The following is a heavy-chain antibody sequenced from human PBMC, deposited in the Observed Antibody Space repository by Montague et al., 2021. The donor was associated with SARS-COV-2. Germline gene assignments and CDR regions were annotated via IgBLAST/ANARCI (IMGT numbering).Heavy chain of an antibody. CDR3: ARDYPRGDILTVYYYYMDV. CDR1: GFTFSSYG. V-gene: IGHV3-33*01. Sequence: SLRLSCAASGFTFSSYGMHWVRQAPGKGLEWVAVIWYDGSNKYYADSVKGRFTISRDNSKNTLYLQTNSLRAEDTAAYYCARDYPRGDILTVYYYYMDVWAKGPRSPSP. D-gene: IGHD3-9*01. J-gene: IGHJ6*03. CDR2: IWYDGSNK.